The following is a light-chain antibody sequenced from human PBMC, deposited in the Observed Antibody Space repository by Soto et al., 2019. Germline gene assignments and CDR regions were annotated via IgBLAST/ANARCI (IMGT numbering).Light chain of an antibody. J-gene: IGKJ4*01. CDR1: QSITTY. CDR3: QQLRSYPST. CDR2: AAA. V-gene: IGKV1-39*01. Sequence: DIQMTQSPSTLSASVGDRVTITCRASQSITTYLNWYQQTSGEAPKLLIYAAARLQTGVPSRFSGSGSGTDFTLTISSLQAEDFASYYCQQLRSYPSTFGGGTK.